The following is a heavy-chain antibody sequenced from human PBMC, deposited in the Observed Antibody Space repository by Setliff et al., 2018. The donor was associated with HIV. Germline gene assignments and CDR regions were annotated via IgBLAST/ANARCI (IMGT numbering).Heavy chain of an antibody. Sequence: PGGSLRLSCAASGFTFSSYAMSWVRQAPGKGLEWVSVIYSGGSTTYYADSVKGRFTISRHNSKNTLYLQMKSLRAEDTAVYYCAKYTSGYDFWSGYLDYWGQGTLVTVSS. CDR3: AKYTSGYDFWSGYLDY. V-gene: IGHV3-23*03. CDR1: GFTFSSYA. CDR2: IYSGGSTT. J-gene: IGHJ4*02. D-gene: IGHD3-3*01.